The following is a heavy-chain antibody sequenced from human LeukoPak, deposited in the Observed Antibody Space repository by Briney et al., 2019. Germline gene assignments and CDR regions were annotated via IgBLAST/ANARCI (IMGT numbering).Heavy chain of an antibody. CDR3: ARFDSSGYWDRNRRFDY. CDR2: INTNTGNP. J-gene: IGHJ4*02. D-gene: IGHD3-22*01. CDR1: GYTFTSYA. Sequence: ASVKVSCKASGYTFTSYAMNWVRQAPGQGLEWMGWINTNTGNPTYAQGFTGRFVFSLDTSVSTAYLQISSLKAEDTAVYYCARFDSSGYWDRNRRFDYWGQGTLVTVSS. V-gene: IGHV7-4-1*02.